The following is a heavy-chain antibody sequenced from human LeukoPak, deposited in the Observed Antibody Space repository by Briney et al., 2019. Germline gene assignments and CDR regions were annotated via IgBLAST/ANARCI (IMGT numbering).Heavy chain of an antibody. J-gene: IGHJ6*02. Sequence: SVKVSCKASGYTFTSYGISWVRQAPGQGLEWMGWISAYNGNTNYAQKLQGRVTMTTDTSTSTAYMELRSLRSDDTAVYYCARWDYDFWSGYYNYYYYGMDVWGQGTTVTVSS. CDR1: GYTFTSYG. D-gene: IGHD3-3*01. CDR2: ISAYNGNT. CDR3: ARWDYDFWSGYYNYYYYGMDV. V-gene: IGHV1-18*01.